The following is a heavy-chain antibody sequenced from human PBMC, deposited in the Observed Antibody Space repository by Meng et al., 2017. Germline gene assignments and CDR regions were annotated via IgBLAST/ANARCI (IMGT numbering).Heavy chain of an antibody. CDR1: GFTFSSYW. J-gene: IGHJ4*02. Sequence: GESLKISCAASGFTFSSYWMHWVRQAPGKGLVWVSRINSDGSSTSYADSVKGRFTISRDNAKNTLYLQMNSLRAEDTAVYYCARDSLAIAVAGRGLDYWGQGTLVTVSS. CDR3: ARDSLAIAVAGRGLDY. D-gene: IGHD6-19*01. CDR2: INSDGSST. V-gene: IGHV3-74*01.